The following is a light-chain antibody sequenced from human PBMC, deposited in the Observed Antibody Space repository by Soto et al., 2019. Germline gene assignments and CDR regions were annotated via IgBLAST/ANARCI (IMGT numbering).Light chain of an antibody. Sequence: QSALTQPASVSGSPGQSITISCTGTSSDVGTYNYVSWYQQHPGKAPKLMIFVVSSRPSGVSNRFSGSTSGNTASLTISGLQAEDEADYYCSSYTTSSTVVFGGGTKLTVL. CDR1: SSDVGTYNY. J-gene: IGLJ2*01. V-gene: IGLV2-14*03. CDR2: VVS. CDR3: SSYTTSSTVV.